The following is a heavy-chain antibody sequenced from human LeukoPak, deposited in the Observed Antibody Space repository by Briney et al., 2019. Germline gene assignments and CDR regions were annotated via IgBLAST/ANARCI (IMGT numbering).Heavy chain of an antibody. CDR3: ARGSPHYYDSSGYYSN. CDR2: IYYSGST. J-gene: IGHJ4*02. Sequence: PSETLSLTCTVSGGSISSYYWSWIRQPPGKGLEWIRYIYYSGSTNYNPSLKSRVTISADTSKNQFSLKLSSVTAADTAVYYCARGSPHYYDSSGYYSNWGQGTLVTVSS. V-gene: IGHV4-59*01. CDR1: GGSISSYY. D-gene: IGHD3-22*01.